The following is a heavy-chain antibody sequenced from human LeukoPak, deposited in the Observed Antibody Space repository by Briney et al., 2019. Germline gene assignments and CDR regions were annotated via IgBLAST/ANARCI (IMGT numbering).Heavy chain of an antibody. CDR3: TGGAIPGYGDNWFWFDS. Sequence: QSAGSLRLYCVASGLTFSTTSMNWLRQAPGKGLEWVSYISGSGRTISYTYHVKGRFTISRDNARNSVYLQMNSLRDEDTATYYCTGGAIPGYGDNWFWFDSWGQGTLVSVSS. J-gene: IGHJ5*01. D-gene: IGHD1-1*01. V-gene: IGHV3-48*02. CDR1: GLTFSTTS. CDR2: ISGSGRTI.